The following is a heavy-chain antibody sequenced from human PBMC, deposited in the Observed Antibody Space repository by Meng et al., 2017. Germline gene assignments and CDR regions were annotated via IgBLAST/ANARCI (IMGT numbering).Heavy chain of an antibody. D-gene: IGHD2-15*01. V-gene: IGHV4-34*01. CDR2: INHSGST. Sequence: QGQLQHWGAGLLKPSVTLSLTFAVYGGSFSGYHWSWIRQPPGKGLEWIGEINHSGSTNYNPSLKSRVTISVDTSKNQFSLKLSSVTAADTAVYYCARGLGYCSGGSSCWGQGTLVTVSS. J-gene: IGHJ4*02. CDR1: GGSFSGYH. CDR3: ARGLGYCSGGSSC.